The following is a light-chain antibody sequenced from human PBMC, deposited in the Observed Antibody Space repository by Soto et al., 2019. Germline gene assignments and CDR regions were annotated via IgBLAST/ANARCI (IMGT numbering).Light chain of an antibody. V-gene: IGKV4-1*01. CDR2: WTS. J-gene: IGKJ1*01. Sequence: DIVMTQSPDFLAVSLGERATINCKSSQSLLYRSNNKNYLDWYQQTPGQPPKLLFYWTSTRESGVPDRFSGSGAGTDFTLTISSLQAADGAVYYCQQYDTAPRTFGQGTKVEIK. CDR1: QSLLYRSNNKNY. CDR3: QQYDTAPRT.